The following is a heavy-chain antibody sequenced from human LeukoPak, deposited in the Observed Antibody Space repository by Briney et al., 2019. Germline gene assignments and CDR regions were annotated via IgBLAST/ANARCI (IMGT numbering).Heavy chain of an antibody. CDR2: IYSGGST. CDR1: GFTVSSNY. J-gene: IGHJ4*02. Sequence: GGSLRLSCAASGFTVSSNYMSWVRQAPGKGLEWVSVIYSGGSTYYADSVKGRFTISRDNSKNTLYLQMNSLRAEDTAVYYCARVFYDSSGYYYGIPGGYFDYWGQGTLVTVSS. V-gene: IGHV3-66*01. CDR3: ARVFYDSSGYYYGIPGGYFDY. D-gene: IGHD3-22*01.